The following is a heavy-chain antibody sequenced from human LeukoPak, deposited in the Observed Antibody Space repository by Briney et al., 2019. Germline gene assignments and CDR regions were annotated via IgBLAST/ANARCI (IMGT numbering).Heavy chain of an antibody. CDR3: AKEMIGSGWYYFDY. J-gene: IGHJ4*02. Sequence: GGFLGLSCAASGFTFSSYGMHWVRQAPGKGLEWVAVIWYDGSNKYYADSVKGRFTISRDNSKNTLYLQMNSLRAEDTAVYYCAKEMIGSGWYYFDYWGQGTLVTVSS. CDR2: IWYDGSNK. D-gene: IGHD6-19*01. CDR1: GFTFSSYG. V-gene: IGHV3-33*06.